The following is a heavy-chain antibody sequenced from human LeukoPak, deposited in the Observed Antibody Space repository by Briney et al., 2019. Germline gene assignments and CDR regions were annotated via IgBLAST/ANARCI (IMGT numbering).Heavy chain of an antibody. D-gene: IGHD1-14*01. CDR3: RTMVPFDN. J-gene: IGHJ4*02. Sequence: ASVKVSCKTSGYTFTGHYMHWVRQAPGQGLEWMGWINPNNGGTNYARNFQGRVTMTRDTSSSTAYMEVNRLTHDCVTQRGTRTMVPFDNWGQGTSVFVSS. V-gene: IGHV1-2*02. CDR2: INPNNGGT. CDR1: GYTFTGHY.